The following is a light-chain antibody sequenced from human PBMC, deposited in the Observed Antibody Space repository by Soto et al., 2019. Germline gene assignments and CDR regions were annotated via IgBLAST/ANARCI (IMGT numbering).Light chain of an antibody. Sequence: EIVLSQSPGTLSLARGERATLSCRAIQSVSNNYLAWYQQKPGQAPRLLIYGASNRATGIPDRFSGSGSGTDFTLTIGRLEPEDFAVYYCQQRTNRPPITFGQGTRLEIK. CDR3: QQRTNRPPIT. CDR1: QSVSNNY. CDR2: GAS. V-gene: IGKV3D-20*02. J-gene: IGKJ5*01.